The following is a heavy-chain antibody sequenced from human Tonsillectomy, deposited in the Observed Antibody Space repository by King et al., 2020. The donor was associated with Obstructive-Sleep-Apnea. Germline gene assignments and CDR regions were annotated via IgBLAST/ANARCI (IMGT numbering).Heavy chain of an antibody. CDR2: IYHSGST. CDR1: GGSISSGGYY. D-gene: IGHD2-8*01. V-gene: IGHV4-31*03. J-gene: IGHJ4*02. Sequence: VPLQESGPGLLKPSQTLSLTCTVSGGSISSGGYYWSWIRQHPGKGLEWIGYIYHSGSTYYNPSLKSRFTISVDTSKNQFSLKLSSVTAADTAVYYCARGGDLVYYFDYWGQGTLVTVSS. CDR3: ARGGDLVYYFDY.